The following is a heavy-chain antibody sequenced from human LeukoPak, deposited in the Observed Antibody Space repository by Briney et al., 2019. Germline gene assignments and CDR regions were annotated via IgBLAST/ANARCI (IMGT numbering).Heavy chain of an antibody. Sequence: GGSLRLSCAASEFSVGSNYMTWVRQAPGKGLEWVSLIYSGGSTYYADSVKGRFTISRDNSKNTLYLQMNSLRGEDTAVYYCAREKMGTPPWPSTKSYWYFDLWGRGTLVTVSS. J-gene: IGHJ2*01. V-gene: IGHV3-66*01. CDR3: AREKMGTPPWPSTKSYWYFDL. D-gene: IGHD7-27*01. CDR1: EFSVGSNY. CDR2: IYSGGST.